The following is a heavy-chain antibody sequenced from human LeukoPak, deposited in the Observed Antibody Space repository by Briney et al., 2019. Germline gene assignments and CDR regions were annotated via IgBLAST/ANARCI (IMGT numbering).Heavy chain of an antibody. CDR2: IYHSGST. V-gene: IGHV4-30-2*01. CDR3: ARARRGSNTYYYGMDV. J-gene: IGHJ6*04. D-gene: IGHD2-15*01. Sequence: SETLSLTCAVSGGSLSSGGYSWGWLRQPPGTGLEWIGYIYHSGSTYYNPSLKSRVTISVDRSKNQFSLKLSSVTAADTAVYYCARARRGSNTYYYGMDVWGNGSTVTVSS. CDR1: GGSLSSGGYS.